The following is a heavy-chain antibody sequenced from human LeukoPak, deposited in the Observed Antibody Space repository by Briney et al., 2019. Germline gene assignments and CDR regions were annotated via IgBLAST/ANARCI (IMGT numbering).Heavy chain of an antibody. CDR1: GGSISTYY. CDR2: IYYSGST. Sequence: SETLSLTCTVSGGSISTYYWSWIRQPPGKGLEWIGYIYYSGSTNYNPSLTSRVTISVDTSKNEFSLKLSSVTAADTAVYYCARGGFGVPFDYWGQGTLVTVSS. CDR3: ARGGFGVPFDY. D-gene: IGHD3-3*01. J-gene: IGHJ4*02. V-gene: IGHV4-59*01.